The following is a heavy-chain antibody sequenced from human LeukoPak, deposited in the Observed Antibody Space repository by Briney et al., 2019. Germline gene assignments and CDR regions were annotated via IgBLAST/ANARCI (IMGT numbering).Heavy chain of an antibody. J-gene: IGHJ4*02. V-gene: IGHV3-23*01. Sequence: GGSLRLSCAASGFTFSSYAMSWVRQAPGKGLEWVSAISGSGGSTYYADSVKGRFTISRDNSKNTLYLQMNSLRAEGTAVYYCANPPVPGYCSSTSCYRGGYWGQGTLVTVSS. CDR3: ANPPVPGYCSSTSCYRGGY. CDR1: GFTFSSYA. D-gene: IGHD2-2*02. CDR2: ISGSGGST.